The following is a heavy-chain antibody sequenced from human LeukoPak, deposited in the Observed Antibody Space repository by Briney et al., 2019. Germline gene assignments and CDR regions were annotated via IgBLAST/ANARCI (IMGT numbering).Heavy chain of an antibody. Sequence: ASVTVSCKASGYTFTSYAMHWVRQAPGQRLEWMGWINAGNGNTKYSQKFQGRVTITRDTSASTAYMGLSSLRSEDTAVYYCARDLTMVRGAAGYWGQGTLVTVSS. J-gene: IGHJ4*02. CDR1: GYTFTSYA. CDR3: ARDLTMVRGAAGY. D-gene: IGHD3-10*01. CDR2: INAGNGNT. V-gene: IGHV1-3*01.